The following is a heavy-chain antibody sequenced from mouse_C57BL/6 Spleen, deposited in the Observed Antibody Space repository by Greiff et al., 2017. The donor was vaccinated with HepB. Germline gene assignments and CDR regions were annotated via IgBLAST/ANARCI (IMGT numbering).Heavy chain of an antibody. CDR3: ARGRGLRQGFDY. CDR2: IDPSDSET. J-gene: IGHJ2*01. V-gene: IGHV1-52*01. Sequence: QVQLKQPGAELVRPGSSVKLSCKASGYTFTSYWMHWVKQRPIQGLEWIGNIDPSDSETHYNQKFKDKATLTVDKSSSTAYMQLSSLTSEDSAVYYCARGRGLRQGFDYWGQGTTLTVSS. CDR1: GYTFTSYW. D-gene: IGHD2-4*01.